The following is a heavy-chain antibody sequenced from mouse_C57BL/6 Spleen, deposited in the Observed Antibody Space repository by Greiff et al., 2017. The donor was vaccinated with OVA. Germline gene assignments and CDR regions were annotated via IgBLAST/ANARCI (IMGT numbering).Heavy chain of an antibody. Sequence: VQLKQPGAELVKPGASVKVSCKASGYTFTSYWMHWVKQRPGQGLEWIGRVHPSDSDTNYNQKFMGKGTLTVDKSSSKAYMQLSRLTSKDSAVYYCAISGSYYFDYWGQGTTLTVSS. CDR3: AISGSYYFDY. J-gene: IGHJ2*01. D-gene: IGHD4-1*01. V-gene: IGHV1-74*01. CDR1: GYTFTSYW. CDR2: VHPSDSDT.